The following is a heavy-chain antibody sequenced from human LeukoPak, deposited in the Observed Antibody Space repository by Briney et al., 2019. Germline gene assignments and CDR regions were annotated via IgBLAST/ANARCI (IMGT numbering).Heavy chain of an antibody. CDR1: GYSFTSYW. D-gene: IGHD4-23*01. V-gene: IGHV5-51*01. Sequence: GESLQICCQGSGYSFTSYWIGWVRQVPGKGVEWMGIIYPGDSDIRESPSFQGQVTISADKSISTAYLQWSSLKASGTAMYYCARQFSGNSEFDYWGQGTLVTVSS. CDR2: IYPGDSDI. CDR3: ARQFSGNSEFDY. J-gene: IGHJ4*02.